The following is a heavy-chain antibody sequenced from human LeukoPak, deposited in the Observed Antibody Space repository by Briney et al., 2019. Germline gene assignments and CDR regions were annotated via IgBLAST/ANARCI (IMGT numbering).Heavy chain of an antibody. CDR2: ITGSGDGT. J-gene: IGHJ4*02. CDR3: VKGFVHPTYYFEY. V-gene: IGHV3-23*01. D-gene: IGHD3-10*01. CDR1: GFTFSNYA. Sequence: GGSLRLSCAASGFTFSNYAMMWVRQAPGKRLEWVSSITGSGDGTYYADSVRGRFTISRDNSDNTLYLQLNSLRAEDTAVYFCVKGFVHPTYYFEYWGQGTLVTVSS.